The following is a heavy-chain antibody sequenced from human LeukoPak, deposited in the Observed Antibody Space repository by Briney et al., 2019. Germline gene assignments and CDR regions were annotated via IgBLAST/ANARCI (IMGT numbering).Heavy chain of an antibody. Sequence: GGSLRLSCAVSGFTFGDHYMDWVRQAAGKGLEWVSYISSSGSTMYYADSVKGRFTISRDNPKNSLYLQMNSLRAEDTAVYYCARASQFWGQGTLVTVSS. CDR2: ISSSGSTM. D-gene: IGHD5-24*01. J-gene: IGHJ4*02. CDR3: ARASQF. CDR1: GFTFGDHY. V-gene: IGHV3-11*04.